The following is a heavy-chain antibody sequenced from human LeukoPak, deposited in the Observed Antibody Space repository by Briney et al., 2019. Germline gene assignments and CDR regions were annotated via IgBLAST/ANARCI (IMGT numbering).Heavy chain of an antibody. Sequence: SETLSLTCAVYGGSFSGYYWSWIRQPPGKGLEWIGEINHSGSTDYNPSLKSRVTISVDTSKNQFSLKLSSVTAADTAVYYCARGRRGYSYDVNWFDPWGQGTLVTVSS. J-gene: IGHJ5*02. CDR2: INHSGST. D-gene: IGHD5-18*01. CDR3: ARGRRGYSYDVNWFDP. CDR1: GGSFSGYY. V-gene: IGHV4-34*01.